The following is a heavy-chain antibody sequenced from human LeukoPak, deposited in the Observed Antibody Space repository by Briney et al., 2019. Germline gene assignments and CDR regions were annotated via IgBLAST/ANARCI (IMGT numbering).Heavy chain of an antibody. Sequence: PGGSLRLSCAASGFTVSSNYMSWVRQAPGKGLEWVSVIYSGGSTYYADSVKGRFTISRDNSKNTLYLQMNSLRAEDTAVHYCARGYCSGGSCYSYYYYNYMDVWGKGTTVTVSS. CDR1: GFTVSSNY. D-gene: IGHD2-15*01. V-gene: IGHV3-53*01. CDR3: ARGYCSGGSCYSYYYYNYMDV. CDR2: IYSGGST. J-gene: IGHJ6*03.